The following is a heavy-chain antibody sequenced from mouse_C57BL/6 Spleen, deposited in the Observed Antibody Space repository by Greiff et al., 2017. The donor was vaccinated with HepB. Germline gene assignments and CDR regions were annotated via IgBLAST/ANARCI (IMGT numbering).Heavy chain of an antibody. CDR3: ARGGYDGHDY. Sequence: QVQLKESGAELVRPGASVKLSCKASGYTFTDYYINWVKQRPGQGLEWIARIYPGSGNTYYNEKFKGKATLTAEKSSSTAYMQLSSLTSEDSAVYFCARGGYDGHDYWGQGTTLTVSS. D-gene: IGHD2-3*01. V-gene: IGHV1-76*01. CDR1: GYTFTDYY. CDR2: IYPGSGNT. J-gene: IGHJ2*01.